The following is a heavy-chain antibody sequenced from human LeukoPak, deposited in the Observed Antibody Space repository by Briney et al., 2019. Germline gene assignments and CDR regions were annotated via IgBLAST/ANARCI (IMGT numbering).Heavy chain of an antibody. CDR1: GGSISSYY. J-gene: IGHJ4*02. D-gene: IGHD3-16*02. CDR2: IYYSGST. CDR3: ARASYAGPFDY. V-gene: IGHV4-59*01. Sequence: SETLSLTCTVSGGSISSYYWSWIRQPPGRGLEWIGYIYYSGSTNYNPSLKSRVTISVDTSKNQFSLKLSSVTAADTAVYYCARASYAGPFDYWGQGTLVTVSS.